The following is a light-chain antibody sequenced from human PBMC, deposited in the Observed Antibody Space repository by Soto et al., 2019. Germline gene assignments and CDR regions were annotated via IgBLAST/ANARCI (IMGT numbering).Light chain of an antibody. CDR1: TGAVTSGHY. CDR3: LVIYTGVGEV. Sequence: QTVVTQEPSLTVSPGGTVTLTYGSSTGAVTSGHYPHWFQQKPGQAPRTLIYDTSIKHSWTPARFSGSLLGGKAALTLSGAQPEDEADYYCLVIYTGVGEVFGTGTKLTVL. CDR2: DTS. J-gene: IGLJ1*01. V-gene: IGLV7-46*01.